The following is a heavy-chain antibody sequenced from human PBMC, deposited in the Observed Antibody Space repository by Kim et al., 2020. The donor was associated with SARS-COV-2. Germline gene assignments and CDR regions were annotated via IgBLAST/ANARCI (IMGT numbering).Heavy chain of an antibody. CDR3: TTECVVVVPSSPY. CDR2: IKSKTDCGTT. Sequence: GESLKISCAASGFTFSNAWMSWVRQAPGKGLEWVGRIKSKTDCGTTDYAAPVKGRFTISRDDSKNTLYLQMNSLKTEDTALSYCTTECVVVVPSSPYWGQ. D-gene: IGHD2-2*01. V-gene: IGHV3-15*01. J-gene: IGHJ4*02. CDR1: GFTFSNAW.